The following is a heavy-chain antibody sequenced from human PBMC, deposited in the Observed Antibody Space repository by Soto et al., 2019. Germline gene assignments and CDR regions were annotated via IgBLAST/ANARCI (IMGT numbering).Heavy chain of an antibody. D-gene: IGHD2-8*01. CDR1: GYSFTDYH. Sequence: ASVKVSCKASGYSFTDYHIHWVRQVPGQGLEWLGRINPKSGGTSTAQKFQGWVTMTRDRSISTVYMELTRLRSDDTAVYFCARGHSTDCSKGVCSFFYNHEMDVWGQGTRVTVSS. CDR2: INPKSGGT. J-gene: IGHJ6*02. CDR3: ARGHSTDCSKGVCSFFYNHEMDV. V-gene: IGHV1-2*04.